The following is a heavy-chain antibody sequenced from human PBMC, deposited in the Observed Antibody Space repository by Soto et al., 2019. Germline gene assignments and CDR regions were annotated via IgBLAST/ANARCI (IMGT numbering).Heavy chain of an antibody. CDR1: GYTFTSYA. J-gene: IGHJ1*01. CDR2: INAGNGNT. D-gene: IGHD3-22*01. CDR3: ATYSTEYYDSSGPLGFQH. Sequence: ASVKVSCKASGYTFTSYAMHWVRQAPGQRLEWMGWINAGNGNTKYSQKFQGRVTITRDTSTSTAYMELRSLRSDDTAVYYCATYSTEYYDSSGPLGFQHWGQGTLVTVSS. V-gene: IGHV1-3*01.